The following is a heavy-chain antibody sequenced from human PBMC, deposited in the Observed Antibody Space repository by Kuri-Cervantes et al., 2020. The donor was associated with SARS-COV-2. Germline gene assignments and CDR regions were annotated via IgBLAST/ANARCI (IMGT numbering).Heavy chain of an antibody. D-gene: IGHD6-13*01. Sequence: LSLTCAASGFTFSSYAMHWVRQAPGKGLEWVAVISYDESNKYYADSVKGRFTISRDNSKNTLYLQMNSLRAEDTAVYYCARTTGGYTLPDYWGQGTLVTVSS. J-gene: IGHJ4*02. V-gene: IGHV3-30*04. CDR1: GFTFSSYA. CDR3: ARTTGGYTLPDY. CDR2: ISYDESNK.